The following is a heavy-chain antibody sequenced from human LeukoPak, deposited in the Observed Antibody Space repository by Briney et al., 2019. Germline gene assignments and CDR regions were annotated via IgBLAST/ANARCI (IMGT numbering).Heavy chain of an antibody. J-gene: IGHJ3*02. CDR3: AKDGVLVGAAGAFDI. Sequence: SGGSVRLSCAASGFTFSSYGMHWIRPAPGKGLEGVPFIRYGGSNIYYADSVKGRFTVSRDNSKNTLYLQMNSLRAEDTAVYYCAKDGVLVGAAGAFDIWGQGTMVTVSS. D-gene: IGHD1-26*01. V-gene: IGHV3-30*02. CDR1: GFTFSSYG. CDR2: IRYGGSNI.